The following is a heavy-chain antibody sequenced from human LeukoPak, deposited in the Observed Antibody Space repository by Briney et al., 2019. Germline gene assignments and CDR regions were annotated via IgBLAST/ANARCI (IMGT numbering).Heavy chain of an antibody. V-gene: IGHV3-23*01. CDR2: ISGNGAPT. D-gene: IGHD4-17*01. Sequence: GGSLRLSCAASGFTFSSNGMTWVRQAPGKGLEWVSGISGNGAPTYYADSVKGRFTISRDNAKNSLYLQMNSLRAEDTAVHYCARRDYGDYKGFDYWGQGTLVTVSS. CDR1: GFTFSSNG. CDR3: ARRDYGDYKGFDY. J-gene: IGHJ4*02.